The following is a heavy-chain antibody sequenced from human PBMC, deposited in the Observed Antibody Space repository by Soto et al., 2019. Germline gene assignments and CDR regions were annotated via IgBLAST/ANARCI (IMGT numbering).Heavy chain of an antibody. CDR2: IIPILGIA. CDR1: GGTFSSYT. CDR3: ARVPHYYGSGSYYDNWFDP. V-gene: IGHV1-69*02. Sequence: QVQLVQSGAEVQKPGSSVKVSCKASGGTFSSYTISWVRQAPGQGLEWMGRIIPILGIANYAQKFQGRVTITADKSTSTAYMELSSLRSEDTAVYYCARVPHYYGSGSYYDNWFDPWGQGTLVTVSS. D-gene: IGHD3-10*01. J-gene: IGHJ5*02.